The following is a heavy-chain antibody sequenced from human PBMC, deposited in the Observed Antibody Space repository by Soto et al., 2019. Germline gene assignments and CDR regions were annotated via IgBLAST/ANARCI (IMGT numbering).Heavy chain of an antibody. D-gene: IGHD3-22*01. CDR3: AKEIEVVVITPYFDY. CDR2: ISGSGGST. Sequence: EVQLLESGGGLVQPGGSLRLSCAASGFTFSSYAMSWVRQAPGKGLEWVSAISGSGGSTYYADSVTGRFTISRDNSKNTLYLYMTGLRAEDTAVYYCAKEIEVVVITPYFDYWGQGTLVTVSS. CDR1: GFTFSSYA. V-gene: IGHV3-23*01. J-gene: IGHJ4*02.